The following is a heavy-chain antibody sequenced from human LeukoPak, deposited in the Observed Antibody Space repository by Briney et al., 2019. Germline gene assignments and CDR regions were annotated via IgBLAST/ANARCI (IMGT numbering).Heavy chain of an antibody. CDR1: GYRFSDFG. V-gene: IGHV1-18*01. D-gene: IGHD3-22*01. CDR3: ARYYYDSSGYYNYYYMDV. J-gene: IGHJ6*03. Sequence: SVKVSCKASGYRFSDFGISWVRQAPGQGPEWMGWISTFDDYTKYTQRLQGRITMTTDTSTNTAYMELRSLRFDDTAVYYCARYYYDSSGYYNYYYMDVWGKGTTVTISS. CDR2: ISTFDDYT.